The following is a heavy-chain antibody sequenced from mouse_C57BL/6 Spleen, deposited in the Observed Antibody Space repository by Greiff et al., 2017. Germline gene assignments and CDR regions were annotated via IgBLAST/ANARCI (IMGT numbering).Heavy chain of an antibody. CDR2: IYPGSGNT. V-gene: IGHV1-76*01. CDR1: GYTFTDYY. J-gene: IGHJ1*03. CDR3: ARADYDV. Sequence: QVQLKESGAELVRPGASVKLSCKASGYTFTDYYINWVKQRPGQGLEWIARIYPGSGNTYYNEKFKGKATLTAEKSSSTAYMQLSSLTSEDSAVYFCARADYDVWGTGTTVTVSS. D-gene: IGHD1-1*02.